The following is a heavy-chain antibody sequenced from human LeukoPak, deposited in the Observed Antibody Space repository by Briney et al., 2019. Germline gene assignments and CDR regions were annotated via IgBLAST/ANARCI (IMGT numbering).Heavy chain of an antibody. CDR1: GYTFTSNY. V-gene: IGHV1-2*02. J-gene: IGHJ4*02. CDR3: ATDPNYYGSGSLDY. CDR2: INPNSGGT. D-gene: IGHD3-10*01. Sequence: ASVKVSCKAFGYTFTSNYMHWVRQAPGQGLEWMGWINPNSGGTNYAQQFQGRLTMTEDTSTDTVYMELSSLRSEDTAMYYCATDPNYYGSGSLDYWGQGTLVTVSS.